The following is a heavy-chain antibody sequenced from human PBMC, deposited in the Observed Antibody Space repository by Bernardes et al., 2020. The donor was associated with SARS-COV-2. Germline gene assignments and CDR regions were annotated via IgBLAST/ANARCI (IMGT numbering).Heavy chain of an antibody. CDR2: ISSDGAHT. V-gene: IGHV3-64D*08. J-gene: IGHJ4*02. D-gene: IGHD1-1*01. CDR1: GFTLSSPA. CDR3: VNSFAQAMTGNFM. Sequence: GGSLRLSCLASGFTLSSPAMQWVRQAPGEGPEYVLGISSDGAHTYYVDSVKGRFTISRDNSKNTLYLEMSSLRAEDTAVYYCVNSFAQAMTGNFMWGQGTLVTVSS.